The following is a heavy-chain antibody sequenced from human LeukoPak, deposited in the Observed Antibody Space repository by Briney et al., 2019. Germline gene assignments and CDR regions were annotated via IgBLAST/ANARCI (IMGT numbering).Heavy chain of an antibody. CDR2: ISRSGTTI. CDR1: GFTFSNYD. CDR3: ARDLYGMDV. V-gene: IGHV3-48*03. J-gene: IGHJ6*02. Sequence: GGSLRLSCVASGFTFSNYDMNWVRQAPGKGLEWVSYISRSGTTIHYADSVKGRFSISRDNGKNSLFLQLNSLRAEDTALYYCARDLYGMDVWGQGTTVTVSS.